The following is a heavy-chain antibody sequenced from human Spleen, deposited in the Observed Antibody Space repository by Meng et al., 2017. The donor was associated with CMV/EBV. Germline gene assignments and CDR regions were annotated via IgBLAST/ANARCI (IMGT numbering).Heavy chain of an antibody. CDR1: GFTFSSYS. V-gene: IGHV3-21*01. J-gene: IGHJ4*02. CDR2: ISSSSSYI. CDR3: ARGGNTIFGPSGYPKK. D-gene: IGHD3-3*01. Sequence: GESLKISCAASGFTFSSYSMNWVRQAPGKGLEWVSSISSSSSYIYYADSVKGRFTISRYNAKNSLYLQMNSLRAEDTAVDYCARGGNTIFGPSGYPKKWGQGTLVTVSS.